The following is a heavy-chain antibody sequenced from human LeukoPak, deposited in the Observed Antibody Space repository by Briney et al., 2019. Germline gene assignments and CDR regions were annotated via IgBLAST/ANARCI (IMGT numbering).Heavy chain of an antibody. CDR2: INAGNGNT. D-gene: IGHD5-18*01. J-gene: IGHJ6*03. CDR1: GDTFSSYA. V-gene: IGHV1-3*03. CDR3: ARDRGYTYGWYMDV. Sequence: ASVKVSCKASGDTFSSYAISWVRQAPGQRLEWMGWINAGNGNTKYSQEFQGRVTITRDTSASTAYMELSSLRSEDMAVYYCARDRGYTYGWYMDVWGKGTTVTVSS.